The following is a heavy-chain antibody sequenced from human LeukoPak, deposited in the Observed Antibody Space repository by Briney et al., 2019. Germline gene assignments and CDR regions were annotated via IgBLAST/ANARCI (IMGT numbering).Heavy chain of an antibody. CDR2: ISGSGCST. V-gene: IGHV3-23*01. D-gene: IGHD1-14*01. CDR3: AKAKLKPDAFDI. Sequence: TGGSLRLSCAPSGFPFSSYDMRWVRQSPGKGVEWVSAISGSGCSTYYADSVKGRFTISRDKSKNTLYLQMNSLRAEDTAVYYCAKAKLKPDAFDIWGQGTMVTVSS. CDR1: GFPFSSYD. J-gene: IGHJ3*02.